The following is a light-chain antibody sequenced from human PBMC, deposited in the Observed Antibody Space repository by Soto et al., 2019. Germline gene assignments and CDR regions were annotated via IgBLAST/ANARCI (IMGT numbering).Light chain of an antibody. V-gene: IGKV1-39*01. CDR2: AAS. Sequence: DLQMTQSPSTLSASVGDRVTITCRASQSITTYVNWYQQKLGKAPTRLIYAASSLQSGVPSRFSGSGSGTDFTLTISSLQPEDFATYFCQQCYSSPRTFGQGTKVEI. J-gene: IGKJ1*01. CDR1: QSITTY. CDR3: QQCYSSPRT.